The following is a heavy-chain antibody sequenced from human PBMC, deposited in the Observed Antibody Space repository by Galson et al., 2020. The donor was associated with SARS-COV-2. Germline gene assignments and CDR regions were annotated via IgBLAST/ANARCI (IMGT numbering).Heavy chain of an antibody. V-gene: IGHV1-18*01. J-gene: IGHJ6*03. CDR1: GYTFTSYG. Sequence: ASVKVSCKASGYTFTSYGISWVRQAPGQGLEWMGWISAYNGNTNYAQKLQGRVTMTTDTSTSTAYMELRSLRSDDTAVYYCARWFGVVIIPHYYYYMDVWGKGITVTVSS. CDR3: ARWFGVVIIPHYYYYMDV. D-gene: IGHD3-3*01. CDR2: ISAYNGNT.